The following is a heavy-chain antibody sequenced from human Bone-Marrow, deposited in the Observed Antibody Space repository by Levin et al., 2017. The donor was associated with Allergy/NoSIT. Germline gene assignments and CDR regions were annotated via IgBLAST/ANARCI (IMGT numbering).Heavy chain of an antibody. D-gene: IGHD5-12*01. CDR1: GFTFDDYA. CDR2: ITWNSAKI. Sequence: SLKISCAASGFTFDDYAMHWVRQIPGKGLEWVSGITWNSAKIAYGDSFKGRFTISRDNAKNSLDLQMNSLRPEDTALYYCAKDIASGYFLAFDYWGSAALLTAAS. V-gene: IGHV3-9*01. CDR3: AKDIASGYFLAFDY. J-gene: IGHJ4*02.